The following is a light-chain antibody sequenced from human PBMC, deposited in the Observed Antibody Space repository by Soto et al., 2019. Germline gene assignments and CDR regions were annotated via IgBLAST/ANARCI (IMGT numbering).Light chain of an antibody. Sequence: QSALTQPASVSGSPGQSITISCTGTSSDVRNYNFVSWYQQHPGKAPKVMIYEGSKRPSGVSNRFSGSKSGNTASLTISGLQAEDEADYYCQVWDSSSDHWVFGGGTKVTVL. CDR3: QVWDSSSDHWV. CDR2: EGS. J-gene: IGLJ3*02. V-gene: IGLV2-23*01. CDR1: SSDVRNYNF.